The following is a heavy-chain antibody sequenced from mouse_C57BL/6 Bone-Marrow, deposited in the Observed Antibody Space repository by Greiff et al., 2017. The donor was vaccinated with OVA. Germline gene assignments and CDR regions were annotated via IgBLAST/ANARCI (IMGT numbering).Heavy chain of an antibody. CDR2: ISSGGSYT. CDR1: GFTFSSYG. CDR3: ARQTTVVARYFDV. Sequence: DVKLVESGGDLVKPGGSLKLSCAASGFTFSSYGMSWVRQTPDKRLEWVATISSGGSYTYYPDSVKGRFTISRDNAKNTLYLQMSSLKSEDTAIYYCARQTTVVARYFDVWGTGTTVTVSS. D-gene: IGHD1-1*01. V-gene: IGHV5-6*02. J-gene: IGHJ1*03.